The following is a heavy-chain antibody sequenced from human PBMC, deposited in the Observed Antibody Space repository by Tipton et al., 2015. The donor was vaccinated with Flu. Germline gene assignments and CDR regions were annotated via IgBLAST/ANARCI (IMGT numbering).Heavy chain of an antibody. CDR3: ARLSYYDGSGYTGFDY. D-gene: IGHD3-22*01. J-gene: IGHJ4*02. V-gene: IGHV5-51*01. Sequence: VQLVQSGAEVKKPGESLKISCKGSGYSFTSYWIGWVRQMPGKGLEWMGIIYSGDSDTRYSPSFQGQVTISADKSIRTAYLQWSSLKASDTAMYYCARLSYYDGSGYTGFDYWGQGTLVTVSS. CDR1: GYSFTSYW. CDR2: IYSGDSDT.